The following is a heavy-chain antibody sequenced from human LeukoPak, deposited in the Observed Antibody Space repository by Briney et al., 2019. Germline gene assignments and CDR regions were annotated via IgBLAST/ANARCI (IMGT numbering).Heavy chain of an antibody. CDR1: GGSFSGYY. V-gene: IGHV4-34*01. D-gene: IGHD3-16*02. CDR3: AREGYDYVWGSYRYTPYFDY. J-gene: IGHJ4*02. CDR2: INHSGST. Sequence: SETLSLTCAVYGGSFSGYYWSWIRQPPGKGLEWIGEINHSGSTNYNPSLKSRVTISVDTSKNQFSLKLSSVTAADTAVYYCAREGYDYVWGSYRYTPYFDYWGQGTLVTVSS.